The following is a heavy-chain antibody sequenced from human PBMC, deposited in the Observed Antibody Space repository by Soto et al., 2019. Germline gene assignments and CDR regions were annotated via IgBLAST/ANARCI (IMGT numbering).Heavy chain of an antibody. V-gene: IGHV1-18*01. CDR3: ARGFRVAATRWWFDP. CDR2: ISPYNGNT. J-gene: IGHJ5*02. D-gene: IGHD2-15*01. CDR1: GYTFIRYG. Sequence: GPVKVSCKASGYTFIRYGITWVRQAPGQGLEWMGWISPYNGNTNYAQKLQGRVTMTTDTSTSTAYMELRSLRSDDTAVYYCARGFRVAATRWWFDPWGQGTLVAVSS.